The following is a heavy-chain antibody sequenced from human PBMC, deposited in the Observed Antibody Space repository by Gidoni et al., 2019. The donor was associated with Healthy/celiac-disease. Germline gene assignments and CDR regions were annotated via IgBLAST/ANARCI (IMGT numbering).Heavy chain of an antibody. CDR1: GFTFSSYS. J-gene: IGHJ4*02. Sequence: EVQLVESGGGLVQPGGSLRLSCAASGFTFSSYSMNWVRQAPGKGLEWVSYISSSSSTIYYADSVKGRFTISRDNAKNSLYLQMNSLRAEDTAVYYCARDLAAAGQSDDFDYWGQGTLVTVSS. CDR2: ISSSSSTI. V-gene: IGHV3-48*04. D-gene: IGHD6-13*01. CDR3: ARDLAAAGQSDDFDY.